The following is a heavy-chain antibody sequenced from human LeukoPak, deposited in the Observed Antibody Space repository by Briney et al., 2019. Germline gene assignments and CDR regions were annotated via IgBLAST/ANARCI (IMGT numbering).Heavy chain of an antibody. CDR1: GGSISSSSYY. CDR3: ARGGVDPHWFDP. V-gene: IGHV4-39*07. Sequence: PSETLSLTCTVSGGSISSSSYYWGWIRQPPGKGLEWIGSIYHSGSTYYNPSLKSRVTISVDTSKNQFSLKLSSVTAADTAVYYCARGGVDPHWFDPWGQETLVTVSS. J-gene: IGHJ5*02. D-gene: IGHD2-15*01. CDR2: IYHSGST.